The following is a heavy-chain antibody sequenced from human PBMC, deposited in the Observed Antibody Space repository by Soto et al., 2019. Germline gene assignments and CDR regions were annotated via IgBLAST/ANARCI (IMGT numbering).Heavy chain of an antibody. CDR1: GFTFSNYW. CDR2: IHSDGGST. D-gene: IGHD1-20*01. J-gene: IGHJ3*01. CDR3: ARDNWNTV. V-gene: IGHV3-74*01. Sequence: PAGSLRLSCAASGFTFSNYWMHWVRQAPGKGLVWVSRIHSDGGSTFYADSVKGRFTISRDNAKKMVYLQMNSLRAEDTAVYYCARDNWNTVWGQGTMVTVSS.